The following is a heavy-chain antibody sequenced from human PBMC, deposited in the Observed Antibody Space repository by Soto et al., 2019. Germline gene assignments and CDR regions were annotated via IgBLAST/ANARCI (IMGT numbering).Heavy chain of an antibody. Sequence: VASVKVSCKASGYTFTGYYMHWVRQAPGQGLEWMGWINPNSGGTNYAQKFQGRVTMTRDTSISTAYMELSRLRSDDTAVYYCARDLICSGGSCYLAGYYYYGMDVWGQGTTVTVYS. D-gene: IGHD2-15*01. J-gene: IGHJ6*02. V-gene: IGHV1-2*02. CDR1: GYTFTGYY. CDR2: INPNSGGT. CDR3: ARDLICSGGSCYLAGYYYYGMDV.